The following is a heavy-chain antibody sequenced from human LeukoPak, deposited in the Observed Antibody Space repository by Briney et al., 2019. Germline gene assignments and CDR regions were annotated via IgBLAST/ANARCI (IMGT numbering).Heavy chain of an antibody. CDR2: IYYSGST. V-gene: IGHV4-39*01. Sequence: SETLSLPCTVSGGSITTSRYYWGWIRQPPGKGLEWIGIIYYSGSTYYNPSLKGRVTISVDTSKNQFSLKLSSVTAADTAVYYCARAFRARYFDLWGRGTLVTVSS. D-gene: IGHD2/OR15-2a*01. CDR3: ARAFRARYFDL. J-gene: IGHJ2*01. CDR1: GGSITTSRYY.